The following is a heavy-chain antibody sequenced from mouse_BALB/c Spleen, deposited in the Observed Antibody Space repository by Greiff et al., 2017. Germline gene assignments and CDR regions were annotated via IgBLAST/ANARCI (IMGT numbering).Heavy chain of an antibody. V-gene: IGHV5-6-4*01. J-gene: IGHJ2*01. Sequence: DVMLVESGGGLVKPGGSLKLSCAASGFTFSSYTMSWVRQTPEKRLEWVATISSGGSYTYYPDSVKGRFTISRDNAKNTLYLQMSSLKSEDTAMYYCASYGYDRGFDYWGQGTTLTVSS. CDR2: ISSGGSYT. D-gene: IGHD2-2*01. CDR3: ASYGYDRGFDY. CDR1: GFTFSSYT.